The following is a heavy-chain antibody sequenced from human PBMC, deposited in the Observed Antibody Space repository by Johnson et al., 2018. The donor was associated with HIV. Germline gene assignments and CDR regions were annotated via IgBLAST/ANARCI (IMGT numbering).Heavy chain of an antibody. D-gene: IGHD6-6*01. CDR3: ARDSGKKRSSSPGPDAFDI. CDR2: ISYDGSNK. CDR1: GFTVSSNY. Sequence: VQLVESGGGLVQPGGSLRLSCAASGFTVSSNYMSWVRQAPGKGLEWVAFISYDGSNKYYADSVKGRVTISRDNSKNTLYLQMNSLRAEDTAVYYCARDSGKKRSSSPGPDAFDIWGQGTMVTVSS. J-gene: IGHJ3*02. V-gene: IGHV3-30*03.